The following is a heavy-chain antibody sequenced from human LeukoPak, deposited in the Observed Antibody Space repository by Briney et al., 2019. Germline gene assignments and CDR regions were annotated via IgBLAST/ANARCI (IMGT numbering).Heavy chain of an antibody. J-gene: IGHJ5*02. Sequence: PGGSLRLSCAASGFTISTYWMHWVRQAPGKGLVWVSRMNSDGSSTSYADFVKGRFTISRDDAKNTLYLQMNSLRAEDTAVYYCARDHMDIGGSNYDSWGQGNLVTVSS. CDR3: ARDHMDIGGSNYDS. D-gene: IGHD1-26*01. V-gene: IGHV3-74*01. CDR2: MNSDGSST. CDR1: GFTISTYW.